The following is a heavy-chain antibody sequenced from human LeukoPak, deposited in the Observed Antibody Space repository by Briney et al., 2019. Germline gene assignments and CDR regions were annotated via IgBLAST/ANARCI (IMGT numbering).Heavy chain of an antibody. V-gene: IGHV3-53*01. Sequence: GRSLRLSCAASGFTVSSNYLSWVSQAPGKGLEWVSTIYSDGSTYYANSVKGRFTISRDNSKNTLYLQMNSLRAEDTAAYYCVLGYCSGVSCYHDYWGQGTLVTVSS. CDR2: IYSDGST. CDR3: VLGYCSGVSCYHDY. D-gene: IGHD2-15*01. CDR1: GFTVSSNY. J-gene: IGHJ4*02.